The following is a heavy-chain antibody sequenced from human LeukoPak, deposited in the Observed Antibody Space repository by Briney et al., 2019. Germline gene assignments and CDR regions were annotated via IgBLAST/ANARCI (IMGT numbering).Heavy chain of an antibody. CDR1: GFTVSNNY. V-gene: IGHV3-53*01. CDR2: IYSGGST. CDR3: ARGEIVGATEDY. D-gene: IGHD1-26*01. Sequence: GGSRRLSCAASGFTVSNNYMSWVRQAPGKGLEWVSVIYSGGSTYYADSVKGRFTISRDNSKNTLYLQMNSLRAEDTAVYYCARGEIVGATEDYWGQGTLVTVSS. J-gene: IGHJ4*02.